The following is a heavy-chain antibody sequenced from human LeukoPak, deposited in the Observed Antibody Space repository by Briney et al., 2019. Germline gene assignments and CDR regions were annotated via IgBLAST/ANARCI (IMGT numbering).Heavy chain of an antibody. CDR3: AKEGSSSWAVGAFDI. V-gene: IGHV3-23*01. Sequence: GGSLRLSCAASGFTFSSYGMSWVRQAPGKGLEWVSAISGSGGSTYYAGSVKGRFTISRDNSKNTLYLQMNSLRAEDTAVYYCAKEGSSSWAVGAFDIWGQGTMVTVSS. CDR2: ISGSGGST. CDR1: GFTFSSYG. D-gene: IGHD6-13*01. J-gene: IGHJ3*02.